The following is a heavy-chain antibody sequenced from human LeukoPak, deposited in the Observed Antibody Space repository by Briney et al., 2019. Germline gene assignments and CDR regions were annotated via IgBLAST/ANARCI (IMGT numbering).Heavy chain of an antibody. V-gene: IGHV4-4*07. CDR2: IYTSGST. CDR3: VRAHSWDSSSGSFYYFDY. Sequence: SETLSLTCTVSGGSINNYYWSWIRQPAGKGLEWIGRIYTSGSTNYNPSLRSRVTMSLDTSKNQFSLKLSSVTAADTAVYYYVRAHSWDSSSGSFYYFDYWGQGTLVTVSS. J-gene: IGHJ4*02. CDR1: GGSINNYY. D-gene: IGHD6-19*01.